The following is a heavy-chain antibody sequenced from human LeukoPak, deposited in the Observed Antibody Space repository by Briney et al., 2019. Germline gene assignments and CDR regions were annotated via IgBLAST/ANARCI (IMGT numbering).Heavy chain of an antibody. V-gene: IGHV1-18*01. D-gene: IGHD3-22*01. CDR2: ISAYNGNP. J-gene: IGHJ6*02. CDR3: ARDLDDYYVSSGYYYLYYYYGMDV. CDR1: GYTFTNYG. Sequence: ASVKVSCKASGYTFTNYGVSWVRQAPGQGLEWMGWISAYNGNPGYAQKFQGRVTMTTDTSTSTAYMELRSLRSDDTAVYYCARDLDDYYVSSGYYYLYYYYGMDVWGQGTTVTVSS.